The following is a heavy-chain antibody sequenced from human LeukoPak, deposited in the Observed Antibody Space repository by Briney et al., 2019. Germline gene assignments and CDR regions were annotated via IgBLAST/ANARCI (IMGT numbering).Heavy chain of an antibody. CDR3: AGSLGYCTSNVCYLKY. CDR1: GYTFTSYY. V-gene: IGHV1-46*01. CDR2: INPSGGST. Sequence: ASVKVSCKASGYTFTSYYMHWVRQASGQGLEWMGIINPSGGSTSYAQKFQGRVTMTRDMSTSTVYMELRSLRSDDTAVYYCAGSLGYCTSNVCYLKYWGQGTLVTVSS. D-gene: IGHD2-8*01. J-gene: IGHJ4*02.